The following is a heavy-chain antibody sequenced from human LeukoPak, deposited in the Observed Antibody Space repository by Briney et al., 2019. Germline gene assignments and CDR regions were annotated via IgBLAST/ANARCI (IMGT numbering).Heavy chain of an antibody. CDR2: ISGSGGST. J-gene: IGHJ4*02. D-gene: IGHD1-26*01. V-gene: IGHV3-23*01. CDR3: AKAGNYYDYYFDY. Sequence: GESLKISCAASGFTFSSYAMSWVRQAPGKGLEWVSAISGSGGSTYYADSVKGRFAISRDNSKNTLYLQMNSLRAEDTAVYYCAKAGNYYDYYFDYWGQGTLVTVSS. CDR1: GFTFSSYA.